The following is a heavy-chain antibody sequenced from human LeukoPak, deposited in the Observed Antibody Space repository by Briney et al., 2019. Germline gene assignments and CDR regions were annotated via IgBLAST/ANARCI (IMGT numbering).Heavy chain of an antibody. CDR1: GXTFGSYS. J-gene: IGHJ3*02. CDR3: ARDNDYGDYVDLDGFDI. D-gene: IGHD4-17*01. Sequence: NPGGSLRLSCAASGXTFGSYSMDWVRQAPGKGLEWVSSISSSSSYIYYADSVKGRFTISRDNAKNSLYLQMNSLRVEDTALYYCARDNDYGDYVDLDGFDIWGQGTMVTVSS. CDR2: ISSSSSYI. V-gene: IGHV3-21*01.